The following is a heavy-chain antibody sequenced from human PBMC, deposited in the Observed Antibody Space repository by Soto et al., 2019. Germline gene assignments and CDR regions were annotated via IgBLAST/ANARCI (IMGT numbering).Heavy chain of an antibody. J-gene: IGHJ4*02. CDR2: IYTSGST. Sequence: SETLSLTCTVSGGSISSYYWSWIRQPAGKGLEWIGRIYTSGSTNYNPSLKSRVTMSVDTSKNQFSLKLSSVTAADTAVYYCARDYYDFWSGYSQDYWGQGTLVTVSS. D-gene: IGHD3-3*01. V-gene: IGHV4-4*07. CDR1: GGSISSYY. CDR3: ARDYYDFWSGYSQDY.